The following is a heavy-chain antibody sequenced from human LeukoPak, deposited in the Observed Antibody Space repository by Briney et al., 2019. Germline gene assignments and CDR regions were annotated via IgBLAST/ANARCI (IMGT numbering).Heavy chain of an antibody. V-gene: IGHV1-18*01. D-gene: IGHD5-12*01. CDR1: GYMFANYG. Sequence: GASVKVSCKASGYMFANYGITWVRQAPGQGLEWVGWIRVDNGHTNHAQNFQGRVTMTTDTSTSTAYMEVRSLRPDDTAVYYCARYWDYIVDYWGQGTLVTVSS. CDR2: IRVDNGHT. CDR3: ARYWDYIVDY. J-gene: IGHJ4*02.